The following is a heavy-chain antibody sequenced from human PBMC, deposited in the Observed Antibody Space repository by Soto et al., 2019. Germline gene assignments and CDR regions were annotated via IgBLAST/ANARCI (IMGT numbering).Heavy chain of an antibody. CDR2: ISYSGTT. D-gene: IGHD4-17*01. CDR1: GVSVSSGSFY. CDR3: ARGATVTHYVY. Sequence: SETLSLTCTVSGVSVSSGSFYWAWIRQPPGKGPEWIGFISYSGTTNYNPSLKSRVAISVDTSRSHISLKVSSLTAADTAVYYCARGATVTHYVYCGQRTLVPVS. V-gene: IGHV4-61*01. J-gene: IGHJ4*02.